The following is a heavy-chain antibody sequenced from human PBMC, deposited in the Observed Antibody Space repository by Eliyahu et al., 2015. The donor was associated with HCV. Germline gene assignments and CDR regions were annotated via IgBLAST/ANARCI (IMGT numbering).Heavy chain of an antibody. V-gene: IGHV7-4-1*02. J-gene: IGHJ4*02. Sequence: QVQLVQSGSXXKNPGASVKVSCKASGYSFTTHSINWLRQAPGQGLEWMGWISPYTGSPTYAQGFTGRFVFSSDTSVSTTYLHITSLKPDDTAVXYCARDRATASFDYWGQGTLVTVSS. CDR2: ISPYTGSP. CDR3: ARDRATASFDY. CDR1: GYSFTTHS. D-gene: IGHD2-21*02.